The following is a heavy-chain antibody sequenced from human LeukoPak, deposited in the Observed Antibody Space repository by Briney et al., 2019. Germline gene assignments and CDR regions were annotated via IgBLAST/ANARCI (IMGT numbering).Heavy chain of an antibody. Sequence: GGSLRLSCAASGFTFSSYGMHWVRQAPGKGLEWVAVISYDGSNKYYADSVKGRFTISRDNSKNTLYLQMNSLRAEDTAVYYCANDLDIYGDYDLPDYWGQGTLVTVSS. CDR2: ISYDGSNK. CDR1: GFTFSSYG. J-gene: IGHJ4*02. CDR3: ANDLDIYGDYDLPDY. V-gene: IGHV3-30*18. D-gene: IGHD4-17*01.